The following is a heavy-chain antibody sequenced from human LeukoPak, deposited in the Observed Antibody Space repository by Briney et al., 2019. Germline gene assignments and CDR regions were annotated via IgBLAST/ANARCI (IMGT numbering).Heavy chain of an antibody. V-gene: IGHV3-48*01. Sequence: GGSLRLSCAASGFTFSSYSMNWVRQAPGKGLEWVSYISSSSSTIYYADSVKGRFTISRDNVKNSLYLQMNSLRAEDTALYYCASDVTLIVTFIGDAFDIWGQGTMVTVSS. CDR3: ASDVTLIVTFIGDAFDI. D-gene: IGHD3-22*01. CDR1: GFTFSSYS. J-gene: IGHJ3*02. CDR2: ISSSSSTI.